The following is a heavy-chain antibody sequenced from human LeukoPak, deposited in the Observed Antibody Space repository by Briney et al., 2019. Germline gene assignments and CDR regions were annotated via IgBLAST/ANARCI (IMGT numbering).Heavy chain of an antibody. V-gene: IGHV1-69*05. Sequence: SVKVSCKASGGTFSSYAISWVRQAPGQGLEWMGRIIPIFGTANYAQKFQGRVTITTDESTSAAYMELSSLRSEDTAVYYCARESLGPLYYYMDVWGKGTTVTVSS. CDR2: IIPIFGTA. CDR3: ARESLGPLYYYMDV. J-gene: IGHJ6*03. CDR1: GGTFSSYA.